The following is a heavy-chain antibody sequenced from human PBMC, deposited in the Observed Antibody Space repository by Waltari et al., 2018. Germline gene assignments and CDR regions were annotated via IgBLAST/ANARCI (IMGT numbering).Heavy chain of an antibody. D-gene: IGHD6-13*01. Sequence: EVQLLESGGDVVQPGGSLRLSCAASGFTFSTCAMMWVRQAPGKGLEWVSTVPGSGSDTFYADSVRGLFIISRDNSKDTLHLQLNSLRAEDTAVYYCARGAASGKVDWFDPWGQGTLVTVSS. J-gene: IGHJ5*02. CDR2: VPGSGSDT. V-gene: IGHV3-23*01. CDR1: GFTFSTCA. CDR3: ARGAASGKVDWFDP.